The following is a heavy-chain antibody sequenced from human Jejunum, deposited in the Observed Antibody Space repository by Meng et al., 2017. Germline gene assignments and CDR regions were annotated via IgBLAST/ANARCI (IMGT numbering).Heavy chain of an antibody. D-gene: IGHD3-16*02. CDR1: GDSLGTHY. J-gene: IGHJ4*02. CDR3: ARSFHESSWGSYRYLFGL. V-gene: IGHV4-59*11. CDR2: VFYSGST. Sequence: VQPPESGAGLVKPSETLSLACTVSGDSLGTHYWSWTRQPPGKGLEWIGYVFYSGSTNYNPSLKSRVAISVDTSKNQVSLKLTSVTAADTAVYYCARSFHESSWGSYRYLFGLWGQGALVTVSS.